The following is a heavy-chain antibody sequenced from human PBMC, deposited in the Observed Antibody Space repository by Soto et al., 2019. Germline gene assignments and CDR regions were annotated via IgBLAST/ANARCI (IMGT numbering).Heavy chain of an antibody. CDR1: GFNISSYG. Sequence: PGGALKLSCEDSGFNISSYGIHWVRQAPGNGLEWVAIIWNDGSNEYYADSVKGRFTISRDNSKNTVYLQVSKLRAEDTAVYFCARDQTDSGGYSDSWGQGPLVTVSS. V-gene: IGHV3-33*01. CDR2: IWNDGSNE. D-gene: IGHD3-22*01. CDR3: ARDQTDSGGYSDS. J-gene: IGHJ4*02.